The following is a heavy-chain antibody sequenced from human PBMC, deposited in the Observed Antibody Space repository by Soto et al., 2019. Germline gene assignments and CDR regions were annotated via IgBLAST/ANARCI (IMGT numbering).Heavy chain of an antibody. Sequence: QVQLVQSGAEVKKPGASVKVSCKASGYTFTSYAMHWVRQATGQRLEWMGWINAGNGNTKYSQKFQGRVTITRDTSASTAYMELSSLRSEDSAVYYCARDSCISVAEVWGQGTLVTVSS. CDR2: INAGNGNT. V-gene: IGHV1-3*01. CDR3: ARDSCISVAEV. J-gene: IGHJ4*02. CDR1: GYTFTSYA. D-gene: IGHD6-19*01.